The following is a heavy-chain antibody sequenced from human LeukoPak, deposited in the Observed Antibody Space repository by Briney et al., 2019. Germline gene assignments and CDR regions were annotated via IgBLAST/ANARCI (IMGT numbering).Heavy chain of an antibody. CDR2: IKQDGSEK. Sequence: PGGSLRLSCAASGFTFSSYWMSWVRQAPGKGLEWVANIKQDGSEKYYVDSVKGRFTISRDNAKNSLYLQMNSLRAEDTAVYYCARDSSSSWYNQLDAFDTWGQGTMVTVSS. CDR3: ARDSSSSWYNQLDAFDT. D-gene: IGHD6-13*01. J-gene: IGHJ3*02. V-gene: IGHV3-7*01. CDR1: GFTFSSYW.